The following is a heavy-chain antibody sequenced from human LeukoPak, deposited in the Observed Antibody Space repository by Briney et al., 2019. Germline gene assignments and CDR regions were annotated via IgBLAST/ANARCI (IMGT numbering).Heavy chain of an antibody. CDR3: ARGMDGAPPAFDY. D-gene: IGHD4-17*01. CDR2: INPNSGGT. Sequence: ASVKVSCKASGDTFTGYYMQWVRQAPGQGLEWMGWINPNSGGTNYAQKFQGRVTMTRDTSISTVYMELSRLRSDDTAVYYCARGMDGAPPAFDYWGQGTLVTVSS. J-gene: IGHJ4*02. CDR1: GDTFTGYY. V-gene: IGHV1-2*02.